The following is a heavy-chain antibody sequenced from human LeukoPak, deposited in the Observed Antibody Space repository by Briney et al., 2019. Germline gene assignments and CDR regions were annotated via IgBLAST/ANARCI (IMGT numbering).Heavy chain of an antibody. V-gene: IGHV3-30-3*01. J-gene: IGHJ4*02. Sequence: PGGSLRLSCEASGFTFGNYAMHWVRQAPGRRLEWVAVISFDRNQEYYPDSVKGRFTISRDNSKNTLYLQMNGLKTEDTAVYYCAREGSIVARTDYWGQGALVIVSS. CDR1: GFTFGNYA. CDR3: AREGSIVARTDY. CDR2: ISFDRNQE. D-gene: IGHD3-16*02.